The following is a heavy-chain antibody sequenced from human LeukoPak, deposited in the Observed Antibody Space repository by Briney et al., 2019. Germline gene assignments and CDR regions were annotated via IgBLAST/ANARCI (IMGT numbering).Heavy chain of an antibody. D-gene: IGHD3-10*01. CDR2: IYPGDSDT. CDR1: GYSFNTYW. J-gene: IGHJ4*02. V-gene: IGHV5-51*01. CDR3: ARLISGNYYNGVDY. Sequence: GESLKISCKGSGYSFNTYWIGWVRQMPGKGLEWMGNIYPGDSDTRYSPSLQGQVTISAAKSISTAYLQWSSLKASDTAMYYCARLISGNYYNGVDYWGQGTLVTVSS.